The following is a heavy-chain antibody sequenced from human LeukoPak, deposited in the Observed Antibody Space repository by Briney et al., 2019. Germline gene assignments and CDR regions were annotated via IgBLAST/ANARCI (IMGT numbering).Heavy chain of an antibody. Sequence: SETLSLTCTVSGGSISSHYWSWIRQPPGKGLEWIGYIYYSGSTNYNPSLKSRVTISVDTSKNQFSLKLSSVTAADTAVYYCARGSIAARRAFDIWGQGTMVTVSS. V-gene: IGHV4-59*11. J-gene: IGHJ3*02. CDR3: ARGSIAARRAFDI. D-gene: IGHD6-6*01. CDR1: GGSISSHY. CDR2: IYYSGST.